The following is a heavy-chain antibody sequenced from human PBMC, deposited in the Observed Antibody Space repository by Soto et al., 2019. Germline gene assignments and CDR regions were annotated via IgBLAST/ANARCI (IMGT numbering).Heavy chain of an antibody. CDR1: GFTVNSHV. CDR2: ISGSGDGT. J-gene: IGHJ6*02. V-gene: IGHV3-23*01. CDR3: TVSRGSVGMDV. D-gene: IGHD3-22*01. Sequence: VGSLRLSCAASGFTVNSHVMSWVRQAPGKGLEWVSSISGSGDGTYYGDSVKGRFTISRDSSSSTVYLEMKNLRGEDTAVYFCTVSRGSVGMDVWGEGATVT.